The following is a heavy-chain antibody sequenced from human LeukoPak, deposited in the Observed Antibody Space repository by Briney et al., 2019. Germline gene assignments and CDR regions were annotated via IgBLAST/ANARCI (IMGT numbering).Heavy chain of an antibody. V-gene: IGHV4-34*01. J-gene: IGHJ4*02. CDR3: ARNTDCSGGSCNFDS. CDR1: GGSFSGYF. D-gene: IGHD2-15*01. CDR2: INDRGST. Sequence: SETLSLTCAVYGGSFSGYFWSWIRHSPGKGLEWIVEINDRGSTNCNPSLKSRVTISVDSSKSQFSLKLSSVSAADTAVYYCARNTDCSGGSCNFDSWGQGTRVTVSS.